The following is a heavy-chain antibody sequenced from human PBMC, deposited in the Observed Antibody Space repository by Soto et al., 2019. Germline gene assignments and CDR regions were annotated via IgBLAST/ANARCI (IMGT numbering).Heavy chain of an antibody. CDR2: IYYSGST. Sequence: SETLSLTCTVSGGSISSYYWSWIRQPPGKGLEWIGYIYYSGSTNYNPSLKSRVTISVDTSKNQFSLKLSSVTAADTAVYYCARHVIHPEIYYYDSSAFFFDPWGQGTLVTVS. V-gene: IGHV4-59*01. D-gene: IGHD3-22*01. CDR3: ARHVIHPEIYYYDSSAFFFDP. J-gene: IGHJ5*02. CDR1: GGSISSYY.